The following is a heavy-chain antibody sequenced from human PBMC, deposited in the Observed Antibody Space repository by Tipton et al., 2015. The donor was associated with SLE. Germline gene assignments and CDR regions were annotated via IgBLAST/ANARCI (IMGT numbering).Heavy chain of an antibody. D-gene: IGHD3-22*01. Sequence: TLSLTCTVSGGSISSGGYYWSWIRQHPGKGLEWIGYIYYSGSTYYNPSLKSRVTISVDTSKNQFSLKLGSVTAADTAVYYCARVSDYYDSSGYYPASYYFDYWGQGTLVTVSS. CDR2: IYYSGST. CDR3: ARVSDYYDSSGYYPASYYFDY. CDR1: GGSISSGGYY. V-gene: IGHV4-31*03. J-gene: IGHJ4*02.